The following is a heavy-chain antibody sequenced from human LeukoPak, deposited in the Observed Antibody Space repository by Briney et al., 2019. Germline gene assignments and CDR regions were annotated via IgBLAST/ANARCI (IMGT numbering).Heavy chain of an antibody. CDR2: ISSSSSYK. V-gene: IGHV3-21*01. CDR3: AVGPYSSGWYADY. Sequence: PGGSLRLSCAASEFSFSNYSMIWVRQAPGRGLEWVSSISSSSSYKYYADSVKGRFTISRDNAKNSLNLQMNSLRAEDTAVYYCAVGPYSSGWYADYWGQGTLVTVSS. CDR1: EFSFSNYS. D-gene: IGHD6-19*01. J-gene: IGHJ4*02.